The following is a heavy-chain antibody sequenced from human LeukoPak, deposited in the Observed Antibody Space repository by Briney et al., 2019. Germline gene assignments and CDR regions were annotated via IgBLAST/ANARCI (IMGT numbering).Heavy chain of an antibody. D-gene: IGHD3-22*01. V-gene: IGHV1-18*01. Sequence: VASVKVSCKASGYTFTSYGISWVRQAPGQGLEWMGWISACNGNTNYAQKLQGRVTMTTDTSTSTAYMELRSLRSDDTAVYYCARDENYYDSSGYNTGGYWGQGTLVTVSS. CDR1: GYTFTSYG. CDR2: ISACNGNT. J-gene: IGHJ4*02. CDR3: ARDENYYDSSGYNTGGY.